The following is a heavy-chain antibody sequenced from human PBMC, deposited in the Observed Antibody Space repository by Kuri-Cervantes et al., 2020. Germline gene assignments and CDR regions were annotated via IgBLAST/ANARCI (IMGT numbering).Heavy chain of an antibody. CDR1: GGSFSGYY. CDR2: INHSGST. J-gene: IGHJ6*03. Sequence: SETLSLTCAVYGGSFSGYYWSWIRQPPGKGLEWIGEINHSGSTNYNPSLKSRVTISVDTSKNQFSLKVSSVTAADTAVYYCARTRGYRSYYMDVWGKGTTVTVSS. CDR3: ARTRGYRSYYMDV. D-gene: IGHD5-18*01. V-gene: IGHV4-34*01.